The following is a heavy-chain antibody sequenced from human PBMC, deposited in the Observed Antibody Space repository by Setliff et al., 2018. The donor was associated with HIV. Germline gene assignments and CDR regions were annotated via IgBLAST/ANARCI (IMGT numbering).Heavy chain of an antibody. Sequence: SETLSLTCTVSGDSISTYYWSWIRQPPGKGLEWIGYIYTSGSTNYNPSLKSRVPISKDTSKNHFSLKLTSVTAADTAVYYCARGLTRGGYYYYFYMDVWGKGTTVTVSS. J-gene: IGHJ6*03. D-gene: IGHD7-27*01. CDR2: IYTSGST. CDR1: GDSISTYY. V-gene: IGHV4-4*08. CDR3: ARGLTRGGYYYYFYMDV.